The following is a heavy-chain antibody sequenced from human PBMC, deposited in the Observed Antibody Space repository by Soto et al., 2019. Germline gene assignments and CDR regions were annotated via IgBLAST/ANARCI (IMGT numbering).Heavy chain of an antibody. D-gene: IGHD4-17*01. CDR1: GFTFSSYA. CDR2: ISGSGGST. J-gene: IGHJ2*01. Sequence: EVQLLESGGGLVQPGGSLRLSCAASGFTFSSYAMSWVRQAPGKGLEWVSAISGSGGSTYYADSVKGRFTISRDNSKNTLYLQMNSLRAEDTAVYYCAKDTGDYVPRYWYFDLWGRGTLVTVSS. V-gene: IGHV3-23*01. CDR3: AKDTGDYVPRYWYFDL.